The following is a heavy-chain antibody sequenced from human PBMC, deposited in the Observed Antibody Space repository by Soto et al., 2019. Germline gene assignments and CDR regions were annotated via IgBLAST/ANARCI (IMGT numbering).Heavy chain of an antibody. Sequence: PGGSLRLSCAASGFTFSGSAMHWVRQASGKGLEWVGRIRSKANSYATAYAASVKGRFTISRDDSKNTAYLQMNSLKTEDTAVYYCTRRQGAAAGIPAAWGQGTLVTVSS. CDR1: GFTFSGSA. CDR2: IRSKANSYAT. D-gene: IGHD6-13*01. J-gene: IGHJ5*02. CDR3: TRRQGAAAGIPAA. V-gene: IGHV3-73*01.